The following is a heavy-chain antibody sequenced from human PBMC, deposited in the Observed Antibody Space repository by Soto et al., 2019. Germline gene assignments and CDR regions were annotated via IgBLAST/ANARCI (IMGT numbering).Heavy chain of an antibody. CDR1: GFTFSTYG. Sequence: QVQLVESGGGVVQPGRSLRLSCAGSGFTFSTYGMHWVRQAPGKGLEWVAAISYDGGNEYYADSVKGRFTISRDNSKNTRYLQMNSLRAEDTDVYYCAKDRSSGWFGGLDYWGRGTLVTVSS. D-gene: IGHD6-19*01. CDR3: AKDRSSGWFGGLDY. V-gene: IGHV3-30*18. CDR2: ISYDGGNE. J-gene: IGHJ4*02.